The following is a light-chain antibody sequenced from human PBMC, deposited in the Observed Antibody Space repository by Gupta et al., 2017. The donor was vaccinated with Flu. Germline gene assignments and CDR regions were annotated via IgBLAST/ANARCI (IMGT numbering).Light chain of an antibody. CDR1: ALPKQY. CDR2: IDT. CDR3: QSTANSVPYPYWL. J-gene: IGLJ3*02. Sequence: TARIPCSGDALPKQYVFGYQQKPGQAPLSVIFIDTARTSGIPERFSGSSSGTTVTFTITGVQAEDEADYYCQSTANSVPYPYWLFGGGTKLTVL. V-gene: IGLV3-25*03.